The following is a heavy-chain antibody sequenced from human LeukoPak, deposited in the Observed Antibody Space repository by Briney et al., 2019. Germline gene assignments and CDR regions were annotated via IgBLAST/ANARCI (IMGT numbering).Heavy chain of an antibody. Sequence: TSSETLSLTCTVSNYSISSDYYWGSIRQPPGKGLEWIGSLFHSGTIYYTPSLKSRVTTSVDTSNNRFSLKLMSVTAADTAVYYCARATRPRGDFDYWGQGTLVTVSS. D-gene: IGHD6-6*01. V-gene: IGHV4-38-2*02. CDR1: NYSISSDYY. CDR2: LFHSGTI. J-gene: IGHJ4*02. CDR3: ARATRPRGDFDY.